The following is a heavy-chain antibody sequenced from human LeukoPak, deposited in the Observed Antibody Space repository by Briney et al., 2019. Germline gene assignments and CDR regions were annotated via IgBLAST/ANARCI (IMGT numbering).Heavy chain of an antibody. J-gene: IGHJ5*02. CDR2: NYIDGRV. Sequence: PSETLSLTCTVSGSSISNYAWSWIRQPAGKGLEWIGRNYIDGRVNYNPSLKGRVTTLLATSKNQFSLKGSSVTAANTAGYYCRTTREYGWCEPWGQGTLVTVSS. CDR1: GSSISNYA. CDR3: RTTREYGWCEP. D-gene: IGHD1-14*01. V-gene: IGHV4-4*07.